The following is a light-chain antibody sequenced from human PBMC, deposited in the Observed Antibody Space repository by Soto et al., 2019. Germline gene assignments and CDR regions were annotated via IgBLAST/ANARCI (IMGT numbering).Light chain of an antibody. V-gene: IGKV3-11*01. CDR1: QSVSDY. J-gene: IGKJ4*01. Sequence: EVVLTQSPATLSLSPGDRATLSCRADQSVSDYVGWYQQNPGQPPRLLFFDASNRASGVPHRFSAGGSGTAFTLSSSSLQPEDFAVYYCQQRVNSPPTFGGGTQVEI. CDR2: DAS. CDR3: QQRVNSPPT.